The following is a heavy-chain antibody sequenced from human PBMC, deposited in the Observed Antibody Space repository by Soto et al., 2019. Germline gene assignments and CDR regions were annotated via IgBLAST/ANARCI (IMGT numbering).Heavy chain of an antibody. J-gene: IGHJ1*01. CDR1: GYTFTSYG. CDR2: ISAYNGNT. D-gene: IGHD2-21*01. CDR3: ARTQVMATTTYGGVDS. Sequence: ASVKVSCKASGYTFTSYGISWVRQAPGQGLEWMGWISAYNGNTNYAQKLQGRVTMTTDTSTSTAYMELRSLRSDDTAVYYCARTQVMATTTYGGVDSWGQRTLVPVSS. V-gene: IGHV1-18*01.